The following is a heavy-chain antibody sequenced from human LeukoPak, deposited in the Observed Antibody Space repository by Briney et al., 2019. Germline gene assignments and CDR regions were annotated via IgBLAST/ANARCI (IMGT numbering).Heavy chain of an antibody. J-gene: IGHJ4*02. CDR3: AHRRHYFDSSGYYYFDY. CDR1: GFSLSTSGGG. D-gene: IGHD3-22*01. CDR2: IYRDDDK. Sequence: KESGPTLVKPTQTLTLTCTFSGFSLSTSGGGVGWICQPPGKALEWLALIYRDDDKRYSPSLKSRLTITKDTSRNQVAPTMSNMDPVETATYYCAHRRHYFDSSGYYYFDYWGQGTLVTVSS. V-gene: IGHV2-5*02.